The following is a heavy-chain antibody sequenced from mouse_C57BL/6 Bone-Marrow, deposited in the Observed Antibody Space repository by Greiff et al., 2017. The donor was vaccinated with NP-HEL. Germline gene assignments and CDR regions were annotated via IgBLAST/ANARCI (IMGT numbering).Heavy chain of an antibody. CDR2: IYPRSGNT. CDR1: GYTFTSYG. D-gene: IGHD2-2*01. Sequence: QVQLQQSGAELARPGASVKLSCKASGYTFTSYGISWVKQRTGQGLEWIGEIYPRSGNTYYNEKFKGKATLTADKSSSTAYMELSSLTSEDSAVYFCAREIYYGYGGFAYWGQGTLVTVSA. J-gene: IGHJ3*01. CDR3: AREIYYGYGGFAY. V-gene: IGHV1-81*01.